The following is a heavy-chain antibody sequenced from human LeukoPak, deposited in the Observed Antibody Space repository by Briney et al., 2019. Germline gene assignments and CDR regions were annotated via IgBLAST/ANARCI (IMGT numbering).Heavy chain of an antibody. CDR3: AKGYSSSLSWFDP. CDR1: GFTSSSYG. Sequence: PGRSLRLSCAASGFTSSSYGMHWVRQAPGKGLEWVAVIWYDGSNKYYADSVKGRFTISRDNSKNTLYLQMNSLRAEDTAVYYCAKGYSSSLSWFDPWGQGTLVTVSS. V-gene: IGHV3-33*06. CDR2: IWYDGSNK. J-gene: IGHJ5*02. D-gene: IGHD6-13*01.